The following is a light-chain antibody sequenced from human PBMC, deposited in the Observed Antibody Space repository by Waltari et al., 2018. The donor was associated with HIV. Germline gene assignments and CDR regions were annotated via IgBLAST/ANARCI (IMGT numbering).Light chain of an antibody. CDR1: SSNIGSNT. J-gene: IGLJ2*01. CDR2: SNN. V-gene: IGLV1-44*01. Sequence: QSVLTQPPSASGTPGQRVTISCSGSSSNIGSNTVNWYQQLPGTAPKLLIYSNNQRPSGVPDRFSGSKSGTSASLAISGLQSEDEADYYCAVWGDNLNGPVFGGGTKLTVL. CDR3: AVWGDNLNGPV.